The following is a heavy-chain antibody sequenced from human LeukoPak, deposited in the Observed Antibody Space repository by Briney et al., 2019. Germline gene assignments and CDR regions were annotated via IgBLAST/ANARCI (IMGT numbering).Heavy chain of an antibody. Sequence: GGSLRLSCAASGFTFSAYLMRWVRHAPGKGLVWVSRINSDGFSIAYADSVKGRFTISQDNSKNTLYLQMNSLRDEDTAVYFCARGPSRYYFDYWGRGTLVTASS. V-gene: IGHV3-74*01. CDR1: GFTFSAYL. CDR3: ARGPSRYYFDY. D-gene: IGHD2-2*01. CDR2: INSDGFSI. J-gene: IGHJ4*02.